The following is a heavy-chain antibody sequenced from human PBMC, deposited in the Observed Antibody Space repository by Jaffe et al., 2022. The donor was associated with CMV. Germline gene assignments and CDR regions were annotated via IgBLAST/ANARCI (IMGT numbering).Heavy chain of an antibody. CDR2: IIPIFGTA. V-gene: IGHV1-69*01. J-gene: IGHJ4*02. Sequence: QVQLVQSGAEVKKPGSSVKVSCKASGGTFSSYAISWVRQAPGQGLEWMGGIIPIFGTANYAQKFQGRVTITADESTSTAYMELSSLRSEDTAVYYCARGRPNRDGYLFLSEYFFDYWGQGTLVTVSS. D-gene: IGHD5-12*01. CDR3: ARGRPNRDGYLFLSEYFFDY. CDR1: GGTFSSYA.